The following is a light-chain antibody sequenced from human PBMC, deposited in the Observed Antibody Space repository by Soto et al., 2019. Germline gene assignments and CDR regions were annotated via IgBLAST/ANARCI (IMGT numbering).Light chain of an antibody. CDR2: AAS. V-gene: IGKV1-8*01. CDR1: QGISSY. CDR3: QQYYSHSWT. J-gene: IGKJ1*01. Sequence: AIQLTQSPSSLSASVGDRVTITCRASQGISSYLAWYQQKPGKAPKLLIYAASTLQSGVPSRFSGSGSGTDFTLTISCLQSEDFATYYCQQYYSHSWTFGQGTKVDIK.